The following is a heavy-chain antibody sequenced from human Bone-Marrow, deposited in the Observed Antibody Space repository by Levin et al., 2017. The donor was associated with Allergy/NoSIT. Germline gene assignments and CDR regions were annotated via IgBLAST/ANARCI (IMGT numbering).Heavy chain of an antibody. V-gene: IGHV3-30*02. J-gene: IGHJ4*02. CDR2: IRHDGRNK. CDR1: GFTFNSHG. Sequence: PGGSLRLSCVASGFTFNSHGMHWVRQAPGKGPEWVAYIRHDGRNKWYGDSVKGRFTISRDNSGNTLFLEMNSLRADDTALYYCAREPTSLRSPSCLDYWGQGTLVTVSS. D-gene: IGHD2-2*01. CDR3: AREPTSLRSPSCLDY.